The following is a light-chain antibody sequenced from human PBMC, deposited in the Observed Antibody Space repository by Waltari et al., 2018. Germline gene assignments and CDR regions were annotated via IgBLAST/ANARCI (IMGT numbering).Light chain of an antibody. CDR2: GNN. J-gene: IGLJ3*02. Sequence: QSVLTQPPSVSGAPGQRVTISCTGSSSNIGAGYDVHWFRQLPGTAPKLLIYGNNNRPSGVPDRFSGSKSDTSASLAISGLQAEDEADYHCQSYDSSLSGAWVFGGGTKLTVL. V-gene: IGLV1-40*01. CDR3: QSYDSSLSGAWV. CDR1: SSNIGAGYD.